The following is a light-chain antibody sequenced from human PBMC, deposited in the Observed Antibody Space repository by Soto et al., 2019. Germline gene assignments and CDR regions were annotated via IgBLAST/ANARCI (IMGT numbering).Light chain of an antibody. CDR3: QQLISYFLIT. J-gene: IGKJ5*01. V-gene: IGKV1-9*01. CDR2: AAS. Sequence: DIQLTQSPSFLSASVGDRVSITCRASQGINSSLAWYQQKPGKAPKLLIYAASTLQSGVPLRFSGSGSGTDFALTISSLQPEDFATYYCQQLISYFLITFGQGTRLEIK. CDR1: QGINSS.